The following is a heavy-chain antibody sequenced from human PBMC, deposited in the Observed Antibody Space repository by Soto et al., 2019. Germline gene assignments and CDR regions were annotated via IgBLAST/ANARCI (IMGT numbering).Heavy chain of an antibody. D-gene: IGHD3-16*01. CDR2: MSGANEDR. CDR1: GFIFSDFA. Sequence: DVQLVESGGGLVQPGGSLRLSCATSGFIFSDFAMTWVRQAPGMGLEWVSAMSGANEDRGYAVSVKGRFTISRDNSKNTLYLQLNILRAEDTAIYYCAKDGGDGYHRLDWGQGTLVTVSS. V-gene: IGHV3-23*04. J-gene: IGHJ4*02. CDR3: AKDGGDGYHRLD.